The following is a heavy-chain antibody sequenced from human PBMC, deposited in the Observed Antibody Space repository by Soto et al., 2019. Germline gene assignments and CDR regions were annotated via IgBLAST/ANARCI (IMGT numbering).Heavy chain of an antibody. Sequence: EVQLLESGGGLVQPGGSLRLSCAASGFTFRSYAMSWVRQAPGKGLEWVSAISGSGRSTYYAESVKARFPISRDNSKHTLDLQMNSLRAEDTAVYYCAKDPYYGSGSDHGFVDCWGQGTLCAVSA. D-gene: IGHD3-10*01. V-gene: IGHV3-23*01. CDR3: AKDPYYGSGSDHGFVDC. J-gene: IGHJ4*02. CDR2: ISGSGRST. CDR1: GFTFRSYA.